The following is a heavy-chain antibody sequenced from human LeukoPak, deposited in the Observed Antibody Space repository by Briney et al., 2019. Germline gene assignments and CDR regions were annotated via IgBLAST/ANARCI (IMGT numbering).Heavy chain of an antibody. CDR3: ARRRPGYYDFWSGYQDY. Sequence: SETLSLTCTVASGSISSGTFYWDWIRQTPGKGLDGIVILIHTGGTYYNPSLRRRVTTSVDTSKNQFSLKLHPVTAADTAMYYCARRRPGYYDFWSGYQDYWGQGTLVTVSS. CDR1: SGSISSGTFY. V-gene: IGHV4-39*01. CDR2: LIHTGGT. J-gene: IGHJ4*02. D-gene: IGHD3-3*01.